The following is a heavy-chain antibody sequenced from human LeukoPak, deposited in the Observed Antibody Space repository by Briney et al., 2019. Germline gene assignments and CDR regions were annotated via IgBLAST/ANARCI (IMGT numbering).Heavy chain of an antibody. CDR3: TRDYGAYQPTGELLDY. Sequence: GGSLRLSCAASGFTFSSYGMHWVRQAPGKGLEWVAVIWYDGSNKYYADSVKGRFTISRDNSKNTLYLQMNSLRAEDTAVYYCTRDYGAYQPTGELLDYWGQGTLVTVSS. J-gene: IGHJ4*02. CDR1: GFTFSSYG. D-gene: IGHD4-17*01. CDR2: IWYDGSNK. V-gene: IGHV3-33*01.